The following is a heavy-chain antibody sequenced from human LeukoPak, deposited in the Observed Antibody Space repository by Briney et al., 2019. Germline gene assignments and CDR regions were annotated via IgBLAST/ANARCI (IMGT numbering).Heavy chain of an antibody. D-gene: IGHD3-10*01. CDR3: TNRVPDYYGSGTYSYYFDD. V-gene: IGHV3-49*03. CDR1: GFTFGDYG. J-gene: IGHJ4*02. Sequence: GGSLRLSCRTSGFTFGDYGMTWLRQAPGKGLEWLGFIRSKRNGGATEYAASVRGRFTISRDDSKSIVYLQMNSLKIEDTAVYYCTNRVPDYYGSGTYSYYFDDWGQGTLVTVSS. CDR2: IRSKRNGGAT.